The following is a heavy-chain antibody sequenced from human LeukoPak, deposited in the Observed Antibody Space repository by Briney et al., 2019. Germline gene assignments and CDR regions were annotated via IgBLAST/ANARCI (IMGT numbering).Heavy chain of an antibody. CDR1: GGSISSYY. J-gene: IGHJ5*02. CDR2: IYYSGST. D-gene: IGHD2-2*01. CDR3: ARQGYCSSTSCYHYNWFDP. V-gene: IGHV4-59*08. Sequence: TPSETLSLTCTVSGGSISSYYWSWIRQPPGKGLEWIGYIYYSGSTNYNPSLKSRVTISVDTSKNQFSLKLSSVTAADTAVYYCARQGYCSSTSCYHYNWFDPWGQGTLVTVSS.